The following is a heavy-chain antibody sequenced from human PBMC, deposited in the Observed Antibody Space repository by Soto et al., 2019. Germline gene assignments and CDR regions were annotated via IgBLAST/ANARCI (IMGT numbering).Heavy chain of an antibody. J-gene: IGHJ4*02. V-gene: IGHV1-58*01. CDR2: IVVGSGNT. Sequence: SVKVSCKASGFTFSSSAVKWVRQARGQRLEWIGWIVVGSGNTNYAQKFQERVTITRDMSTSTAYMELSSLRSEDTAVYYCAADRHCSSSSCYRYIFSYSGQRTLVTVS. CDR3: AADRHCSSSSCYRYIFSY. D-gene: IGHD2-2*01. CDR1: GFTFSSSA.